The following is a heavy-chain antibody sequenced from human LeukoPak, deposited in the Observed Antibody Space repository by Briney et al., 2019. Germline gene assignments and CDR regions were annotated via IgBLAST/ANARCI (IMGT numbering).Heavy chain of an antibody. Sequence: GGSLRLSCTASGFTFGDYAMSWVRQAPGKGLEWVGLIRSKAYGGTTEYAASVKGRFTISRDDSKSIAYLQMNSLKTEDTAEYCSTRDCSYYALCSGAPIGIAFDIWGEGTIATVSS. D-gene: IGHD3-3*01. V-gene: IGHV3-49*04. CDR1: GFTFGDYA. J-gene: IGHJ3*02. CDR3: TRDCSYYALCSGAPIGIAFDI. CDR2: IRSKAYGGTT.